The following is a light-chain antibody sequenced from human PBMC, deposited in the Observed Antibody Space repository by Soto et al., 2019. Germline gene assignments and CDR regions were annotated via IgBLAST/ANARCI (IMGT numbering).Light chain of an antibody. J-gene: IGKJ1*01. CDR1: QSLSTRS. Sequence: VLTQSPGTLSLSPGERLSLSCRPSQSLSTRSLAWYQQKPGQAPRLLIYAASTRATGIPARFSGSGSGTEFTLTISSPQSEDSAVYYCQQYHNWPWAFGQGTKLDNK. CDR3: QQYHNWPWA. CDR2: AAS. V-gene: IGKV3-15*01.